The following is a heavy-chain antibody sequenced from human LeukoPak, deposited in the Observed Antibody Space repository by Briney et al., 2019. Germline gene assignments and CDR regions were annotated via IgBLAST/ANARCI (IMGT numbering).Heavy chain of an antibody. CDR1: GFTFSSYS. D-gene: IGHD2-2*01. J-gene: IGHJ4*02. CDR3: AKGLVVPAAMQYYFDY. V-gene: IGHV3-48*01. Sequence: GGSLRLSCAASGFTFSSYSMNWVRQAPGKGLEWVSYISSSSSTIYYADSVKGRFTISRDNSKNTLYLQMNSLRAEDTAVYYCAKGLVVPAAMQYYFDYWGQGTLVTVSS. CDR2: ISSSSSTI.